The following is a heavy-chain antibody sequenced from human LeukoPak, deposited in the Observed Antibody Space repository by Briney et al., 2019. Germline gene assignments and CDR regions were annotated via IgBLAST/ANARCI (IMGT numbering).Heavy chain of an antibody. V-gene: IGHV1-2*02. Sequence: GASVKVSCKASGYTFTGYYMHWVRQAPGQGLEWMGWINPNSGGTNYAQKFQGRVTMTTDTSTTTAYMELRSLTSDDTAVYYCARSLQGDHFDIWGQGTMVTVSS. CDR2: INPNSGGT. J-gene: IGHJ3*02. CDR1: GYTFTGYY. CDR3: ARSLQGDHFDI. D-gene: IGHD2-21*01.